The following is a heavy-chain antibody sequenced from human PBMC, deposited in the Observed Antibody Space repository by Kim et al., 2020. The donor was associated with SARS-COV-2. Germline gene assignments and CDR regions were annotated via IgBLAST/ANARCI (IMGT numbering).Heavy chain of an antibody. Sequence: SETLSLICTVSGDSLSSDYWSWNRQPAGKGLEWIGRIYTSGRTNYNLSLQSRVTMSVDMSKNQFSLKLSSVTAADTAVYYCASALGHWGQGTLAT. D-gene: IGHD3-16*02. J-gene: IGHJ4*02. V-gene: IGHV4-4*07. CDR2: IYTSGRT. CDR3: ASALGH. CDR1: GDSLSSDY.